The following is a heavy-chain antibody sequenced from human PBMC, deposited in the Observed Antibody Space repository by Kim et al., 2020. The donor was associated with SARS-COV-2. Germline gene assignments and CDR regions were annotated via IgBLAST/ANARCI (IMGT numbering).Heavy chain of an antibody. CDR3: AKVVGRWYFDL. CDR1: GFTFSSYA. J-gene: IGHJ2*01. CDR2: ISGSGGST. V-gene: IGHV3-23*01. Sequence: GGSLRLSCAASGFTFSSYAMSWVRQAPGKGLEWVSVISGSGGSTYYVDSLKGRFTISRDNSKNTLFLQMNSLRAEDTAVYYCAKVVGRWYFDLWGRGTLVTVSS. D-gene: IGHD1-26*01.